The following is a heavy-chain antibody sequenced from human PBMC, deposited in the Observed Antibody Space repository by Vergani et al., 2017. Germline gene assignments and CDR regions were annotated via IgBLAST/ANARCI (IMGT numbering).Heavy chain of an antibody. CDR2: ISSSSTYI. CDR3: AGPDLGSSSPRLNY. CDR1: GFTFSTYS. D-gene: IGHD6-6*01. J-gene: IGHJ4*02. V-gene: IGHV3-21*01. Sequence: EVQLVESGGGLVKPGGSLRLSCAASGFTFSTYSMNWVRQAPGKGLEWVSSISSSSTYIYSADSVKCRFSISRDNAKNSLYLQLNSLRAEDTAVYYCAGPDLGSSSPRLNYWGQGTLVTVSS.